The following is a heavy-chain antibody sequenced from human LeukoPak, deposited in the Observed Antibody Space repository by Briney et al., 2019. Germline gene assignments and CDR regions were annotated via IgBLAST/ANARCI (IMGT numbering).Heavy chain of an antibody. J-gene: IGHJ6*03. CDR3: ARDSSYYAAYYYYYMDV. V-gene: IGHV1-18*01. D-gene: IGHD1-26*01. CDR1: GYTFTSYG. Sequence: GASVKVSCKASGYTFTSYGISWVRQAPGQGLEWMGLISAYNGNTNYAQKLQGRVTMTTDTSTSTAYMELRSLRSDETAVYYCARDSSYYAAYYYYYMDVWGKGTTVTVSS. CDR2: ISAYNGNT.